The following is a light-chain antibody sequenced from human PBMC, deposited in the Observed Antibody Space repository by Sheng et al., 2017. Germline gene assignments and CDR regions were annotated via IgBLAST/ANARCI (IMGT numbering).Light chain of an antibody. CDR3: QQYDNLPLT. J-gene: IGKJ4*01. CDR2: GAS. CDR1: QGISTY. V-gene: IGKV1-9*01. Sequence: QLTQSPSSLSASVGDRVIITCRASQGISTYLAWYQQKPEKAPNLLIYGASTLQSGVPSRFSGSGSGTDFTLTISSLQPEDFATYYCQQYDNLPLTFGGGTKVEIK.